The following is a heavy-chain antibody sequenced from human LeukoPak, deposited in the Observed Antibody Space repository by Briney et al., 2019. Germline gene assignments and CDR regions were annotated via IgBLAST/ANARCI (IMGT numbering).Heavy chain of an antibody. CDR3: AKDFLGGDYYDSSGSFDY. Sequence: GGSLRLSCAASGFTVSSNYMSWVRQAPGKGLEWVSVIYSGGSTYYADSVKGRFTISRDNSKNTLYLQMNSLRAEDTAVYYCAKDFLGGDYYDSSGSFDYWGQGTLVTVSS. CDR2: IYSGGST. V-gene: IGHV3-66*01. J-gene: IGHJ4*02. D-gene: IGHD3-22*01. CDR1: GFTVSSNY.